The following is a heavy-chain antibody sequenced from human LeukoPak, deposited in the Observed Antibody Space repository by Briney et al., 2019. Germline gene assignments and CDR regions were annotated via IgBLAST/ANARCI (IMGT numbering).Heavy chain of an antibody. D-gene: IGHD1-26*01. J-gene: IGHJ4*02. V-gene: IGHV1-46*01. Sequence: ASVKVSCKASGYTFTSYYMHWVRQAPGQGLEWVGIINPSGGSTSYAQKFQGRVTMTRDTSTSTVYMELSSLRSEDTAVYYCARPRVSGSYHTHFDYWGQGTLVTVSS. CDR2: INPSGGST. CDR1: GYTFTSYY. CDR3: ARPRVSGSYHTHFDY.